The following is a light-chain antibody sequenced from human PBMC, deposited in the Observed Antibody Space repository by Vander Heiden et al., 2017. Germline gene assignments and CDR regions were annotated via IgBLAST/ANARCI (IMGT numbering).Light chain of an antibody. Sequence: DIQMTQSPSSLSASVGDRVTITCQASQDISNYLNWYQQKPGKAPKLLIYDASNLETGVPSRVSGSGSATDFTFAISSLQPEDIATYYCQQYDNLLFTFGPGTKVDIK. J-gene: IGKJ3*01. CDR1: QDISNY. V-gene: IGKV1-33*01. CDR3: QQYDNLLFT. CDR2: DAS.